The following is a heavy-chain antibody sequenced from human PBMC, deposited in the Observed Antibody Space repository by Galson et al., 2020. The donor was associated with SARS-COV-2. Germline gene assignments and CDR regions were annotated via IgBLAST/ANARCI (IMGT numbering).Heavy chain of an antibody. CDR1: NYPFTNYG. D-gene: IGHD5-18*01. J-gene: IGHJ4*02. V-gene: IGHV1-18*01. Sequence: ASVKVSCKASNYPFTNYGISWVRQAPGQGLEWMGWISASNGKTNYAKRLQGRVTMTTDTSTSTAYLDLRSLTSDDTAVYYCARDVPDSDRYGGNFVDYWGQGTLVTVSS. CDR3: ARDVPDSDRYGGNFVDY. CDR2: ISASNGKT.